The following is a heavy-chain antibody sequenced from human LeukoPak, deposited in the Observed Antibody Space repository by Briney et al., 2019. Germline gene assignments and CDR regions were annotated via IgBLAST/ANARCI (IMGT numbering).Heavy chain of an antibody. Sequence: PSETLSLTCTVSGGSISSGGYYWSWIRQPPGKGLEWIGYIYHSGSTYYNPSLKSRVTISVDRSKNQFSLKLSSVTAADTAVYYCARDNWNYGYYYYYYMGVWGKGTTVTVSS. D-gene: IGHD1-7*01. CDR2: IYHSGST. CDR3: ARDNWNYGYYYYYYMGV. V-gene: IGHV4-30-2*01. J-gene: IGHJ6*03. CDR1: GGSISSGGYY.